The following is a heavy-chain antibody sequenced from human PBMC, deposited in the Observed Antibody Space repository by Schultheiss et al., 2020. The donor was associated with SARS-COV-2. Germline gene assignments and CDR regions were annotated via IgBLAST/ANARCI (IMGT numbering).Heavy chain of an antibody. V-gene: IGHV1-18*01. CDR2: ISAYNGNT. Sequence: ASVKVSCKVSGYTLTELSMHWVRQAPGKGLEWMGWISAYNGNTNYAQKLQGRVTMTTDTSTSTAYMELRSLRSDDTAVYYCARDKAWFDPWGQGTLVTVSS. CDR3: ARDKAWFDP. J-gene: IGHJ5*02. CDR1: GYTLTELS.